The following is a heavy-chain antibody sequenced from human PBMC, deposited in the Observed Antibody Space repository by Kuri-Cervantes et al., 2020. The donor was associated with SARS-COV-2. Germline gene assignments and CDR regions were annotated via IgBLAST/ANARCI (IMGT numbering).Heavy chain of an antibody. D-gene: IGHD3-22*01. CDR2: ISYDGSNK. CDR1: GFTFSSYG. V-gene: IGHV3-30*03. J-gene: IGHJ4*02. Sequence: GESLKISCAASGFTFSSYGMHWVRQAPGKGLEWVAVISYDGSNKYYADSVKGRFTISRDNSKNTLYLQMNILRAGDTAVYYCARGRLDSRGYQYQGMIDSWGQGTLVTVSS. CDR3: ARGRLDSRGYQYQGMIDS.